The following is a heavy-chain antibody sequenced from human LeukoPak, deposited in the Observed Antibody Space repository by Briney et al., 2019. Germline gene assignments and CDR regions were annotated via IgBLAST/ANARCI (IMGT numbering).Heavy chain of an antibody. Sequence: PSETLPLTCTVSGDSITDYYWNWLRQPPGKGLDGIGYIYTSGSTNYNPSLRGRVTMSVDASMNHFSRKLSSVTAADTAIYYCARSRDGYNYAPFDYWGQGTLVPVSS. CDR3: ARSRDGYNYAPFDY. CDR2: IYTSGST. CDR1: GDSITDYY. V-gene: IGHV4-4*09. D-gene: IGHD5-24*01. J-gene: IGHJ4*02.